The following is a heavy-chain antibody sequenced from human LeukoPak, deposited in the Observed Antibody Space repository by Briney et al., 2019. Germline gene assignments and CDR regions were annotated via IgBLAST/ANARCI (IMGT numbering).Heavy chain of an antibody. CDR3: AREAVISGWSGDMDV. V-gene: IGHV3-33*01. CDR1: ASTFTTYG. J-gene: IGHJ6*02. D-gene: IGHD6-19*01. CDR2: IWADGSNQ. Sequence: GGSLRLSCTASASTFTTYGFHWVRQAPGKGLEWVALIWADGSNQFSADSVKGRVNMARDNAKNTVYLQMDSLRVDDTAVYFCAREAVISGWSGDMDVWGQGTTVTASS.